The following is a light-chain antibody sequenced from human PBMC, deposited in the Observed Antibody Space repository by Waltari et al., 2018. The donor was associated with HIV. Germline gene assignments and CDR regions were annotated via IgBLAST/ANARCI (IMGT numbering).Light chain of an antibody. CDR3: QHYNHGPLLT. CDR2: GAS. J-gene: IGKJ4*01. CDR1: QSVSSN. Sequence: EIVMTQSPATLSVFPGERATLSCRASQSVSSNLAWYQQKPGQAPRPLIYGASTRATGIPARFSGSGSGTEFTLTISGLQSEDFAVYYCQHYNHGPLLTFGGGTKVEIK. V-gene: IGKV3-15*01.